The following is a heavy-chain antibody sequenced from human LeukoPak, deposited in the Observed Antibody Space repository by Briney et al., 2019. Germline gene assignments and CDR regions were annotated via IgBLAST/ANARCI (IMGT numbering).Heavy chain of an antibody. CDR1: GFTFSSYT. CDR2: ISSSSTYI. Sequence: GALRLSCAASGFTFSSYTMNWVRQAPGEGLEWVSSISSSSTYIYYADSMKGRFTISRDNAKNSLYLQMNSLRAEDTALYYCARDGSSSWPPYYFDYWGQGTLVTVSS. CDR3: ARDGSSSWPPYYFDY. D-gene: IGHD6-13*01. V-gene: IGHV3-21*01. J-gene: IGHJ4*02.